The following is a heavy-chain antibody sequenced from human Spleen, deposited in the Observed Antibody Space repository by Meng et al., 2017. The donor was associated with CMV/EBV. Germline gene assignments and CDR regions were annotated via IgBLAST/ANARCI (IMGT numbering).Heavy chain of an antibody. CDR1: GVTVSSND. V-gene: IGHV3-66*01. D-gene: IGHD3-16*01. CDR3: ARVEGGPPQSDY. J-gene: IGHJ4*02. Sequence: EVARLESGGGVVQPWTALRLSCAASGVTVSSNDMSWFRQAPGKGLEWVSVIYSGGSTYYADSVKGRFTISRDNSKNTLYLQMNSLRAEDTAVYYCARVEGGPPQSDYWGQGTLVTVSS. CDR2: IYSGGST.